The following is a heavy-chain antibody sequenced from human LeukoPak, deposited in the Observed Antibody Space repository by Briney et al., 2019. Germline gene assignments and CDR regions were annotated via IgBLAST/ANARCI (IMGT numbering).Heavy chain of an antibody. Sequence: GRSLRLSCAASGFTFSSYAMHWVRQAPGKGLEWVAVITYDGSNKYYADSVKGRFTISRDNSKNTLYLQMNNLRAEDTAVYYCARERAAAFDYWGQGTLVTVSS. CDR2: ITYDGSNK. CDR3: ARERAAAFDY. V-gene: IGHV3-30*04. CDR1: GFTFSSYA. D-gene: IGHD6-13*01. J-gene: IGHJ4*02.